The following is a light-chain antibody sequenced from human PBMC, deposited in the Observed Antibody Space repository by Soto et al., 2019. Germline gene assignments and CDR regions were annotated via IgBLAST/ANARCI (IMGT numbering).Light chain of an antibody. CDR1: QSVSSTY. V-gene: IGKV3-20*01. CDR2: GAS. J-gene: IGKJ4*01. CDR3: QQTHSVPRT. Sequence: EIVLTQSPGTLSLSPGERATLSCRASQSVSSTYLAWYQQKPGQAPRLLIYGASSRATGIPDRFSGSGSGTDFTLTVSRLEPEDFAVYYCQQTHSVPRTFGGGTKVEI.